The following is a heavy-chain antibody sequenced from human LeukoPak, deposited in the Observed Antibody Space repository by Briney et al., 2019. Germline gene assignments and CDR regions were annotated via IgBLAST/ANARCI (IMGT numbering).Heavy chain of an antibody. CDR2: ISWNSGSI. V-gene: IGHV3-9*01. J-gene: IGHJ5*02. CDR1: GFTFDDYA. Sequence: GGSLRLSCAASGFTFDDYAMHWVRQAPGKGLEWVSGISWNSGSIGYADSVKGRFTISRDNAKNSLYLQMNSLRAEDTALYYCARDAGIAVAGRGWFDPWGQGTLVTVSS. D-gene: IGHD6-19*01. CDR3: ARDAGIAVAGRGWFDP.